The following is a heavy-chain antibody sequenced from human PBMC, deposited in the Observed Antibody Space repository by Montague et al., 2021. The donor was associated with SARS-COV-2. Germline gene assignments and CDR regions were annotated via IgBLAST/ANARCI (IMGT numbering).Heavy chain of an antibody. CDR3: ARWDRHTLTSIGLRGKSGSGY. Sequence: SETLSLTCAVYGGSFSSYYWTWIRQSPGKSLEWIAEINHSGATNYNFNPSLRSRVTISVDTSKSQFSLQLSSVTAADTGVYYCARWDRHTLTSIGLRGKSGSGYWEQGAQVTDSS. CDR2: INHSGAT. J-gene: IGHJ4*02. D-gene: IGHD3-10*01. V-gene: IGHV4-34*01. CDR1: GGSFSSYY.